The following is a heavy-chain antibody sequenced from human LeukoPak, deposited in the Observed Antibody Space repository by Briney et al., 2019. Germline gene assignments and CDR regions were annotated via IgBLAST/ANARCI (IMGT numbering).Heavy chain of an antibody. CDR2: IYPRDYDT. CDR3: ARASYSTSNRFEY. J-gene: IGHJ4*02. D-gene: IGHD6-6*01. CDR1: GYSFTNLW. Sequence: GESLKTSFRGPGYSFTNLWVALERAVPGKGPGWDWIIYPRDYDTRYSPSFQGQVTISADKYISTAYLQWSSLNASDSAMYYCARASYSTSNRFEYWRQGTVVSVLS. V-gene: IGHV5-51*01.